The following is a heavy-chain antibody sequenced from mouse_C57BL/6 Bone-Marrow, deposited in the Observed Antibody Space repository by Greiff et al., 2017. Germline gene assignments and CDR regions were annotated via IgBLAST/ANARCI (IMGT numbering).Heavy chain of an antibody. J-gene: IGHJ2*01. CDR2: ISSGGSYT. CDR1: GFTFSSYG. V-gene: IGHV5-6*01. CDR3: ARLGITPYFDY. Sequence: EVQVVESGGDLVKPGGSLKLSCAASGFTFSSYGMSWVRQTPDKRLGWVATISSGGSYTYYPDSVKGRFTISRDNAKNTLYLQMSSLKSEDTAMSYCARLGITPYFDYWGQGTTLTGSS. D-gene: IGHD1-1*01.